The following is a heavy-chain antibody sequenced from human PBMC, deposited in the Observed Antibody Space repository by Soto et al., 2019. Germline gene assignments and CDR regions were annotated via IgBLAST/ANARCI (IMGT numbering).Heavy chain of an antibody. CDR2: ISFSGDNT. V-gene: IGHV3-23*01. J-gene: IGHJ4*02. CDR3: AKIALVGSFGFELARDY. D-gene: IGHD2-8*02. Sequence: GGSLRLSCVASGFIFTDYAMSWVRQGPGKGLEWVAGISFSGDNTNYADSVKGRFITSRDNSKNTRYLLMNRLRAEDIGIYYCAKIALVGSFGFELARDYWGQGSLVTVSS. CDR1: GFIFTDYA.